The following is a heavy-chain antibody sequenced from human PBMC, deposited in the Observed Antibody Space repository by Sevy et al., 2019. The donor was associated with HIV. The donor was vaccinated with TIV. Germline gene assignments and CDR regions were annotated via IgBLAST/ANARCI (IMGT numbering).Heavy chain of an antibody. CDR3: AKVKDYDFWSGPNLDY. CDR1: GFTFRSYA. V-gene: IGHV3-23*01. Sequence: GGCLRLSCAASGFTFRSYAMNWVRQAPGKGLEWVSTIRGSGGSTYYADSVKGRFTISRDNFKNTLYLQMNSLRAEDTPVYYCAKVKDYDFWSGPNLDYWGQGTLVTVSS. D-gene: IGHD3-3*01. CDR2: IRGSGGST. J-gene: IGHJ4*02.